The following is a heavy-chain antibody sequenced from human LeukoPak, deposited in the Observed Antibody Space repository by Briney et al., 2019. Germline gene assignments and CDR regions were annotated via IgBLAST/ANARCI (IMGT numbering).Heavy chain of an antibody. D-gene: IGHD3-22*01. J-gene: IGHJ4*02. CDR1: GYSISNDYY. V-gene: IGHV4-38-2*01. CDR2: IYHSGST. Sequence: SETLSLTCAVSGYSISNDYYWGWVRQPPGNGLEWIGNIYHSGSTYKNSSLKSRLTMSLDTSKNQFSLKLSSVTAADTAVYYCARVDYDSSGYPFDYWGQGTLVTVSS. CDR3: ARVDYDSSGYPFDY.